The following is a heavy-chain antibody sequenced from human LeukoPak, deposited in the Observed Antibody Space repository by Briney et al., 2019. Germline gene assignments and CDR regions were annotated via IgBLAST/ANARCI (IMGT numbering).Heavy chain of an antibody. CDR2: IKQDGSEK. J-gene: IGHJ4*02. V-gene: IGHV3-7*03. CDR3: AKDHYYDSSGYSYLDY. CDR1: GFTFSSYW. D-gene: IGHD3-22*01. Sequence: GGSPRLSCAASGFTFSSYWMSWVRQAPGKGLEWVANIKQDGSEKYYVDSVKGRFTISRDNSKNTLYLQMNSLRAEDTAVYYCAKDHYYDSSGYSYLDYWGQGTLVTVSS.